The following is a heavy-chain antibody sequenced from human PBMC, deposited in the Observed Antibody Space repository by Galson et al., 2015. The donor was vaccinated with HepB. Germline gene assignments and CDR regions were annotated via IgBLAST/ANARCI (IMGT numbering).Heavy chain of an antibody. CDR2: IIPILGIA. CDR1: GGTFSSYT. J-gene: IGHJ1*01. D-gene: IGHD6-25*01. CDR3: ARDGGGAAAAATEYFQH. Sequence: SVKVSCKASGGTFSSYTISWVRQAPGQGLEWMGRIIPILGIANYAQKFQGRVTITADKSTSTAYMELSSLRSEDTAVYYCARDGGGAAAAATEYFQHWGQGTLVTVSS. V-gene: IGHV1-69*04.